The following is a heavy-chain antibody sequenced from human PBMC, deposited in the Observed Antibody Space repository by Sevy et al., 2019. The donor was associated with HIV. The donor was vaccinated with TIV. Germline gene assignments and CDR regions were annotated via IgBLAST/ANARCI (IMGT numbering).Heavy chain of an antibody. CDR2: ISAYNGNT. V-gene: IGHV1-18*01. D-gene: IGHD6-19*01. CDR1: GYTFTSYG. CDR3: ARESSGWYGLGNWFDP. Sequence: ASVKVSCKASGYTFTSYGISWVRQAPGQGLERMGWISAYNGNTNYAQKLQGRVTMTTDTSTSTAYMELRSLRSDDTAVYYCARESSGWYGLGNWFDPWGQGTLVTVSS. J-gene: IGHJ5*02.